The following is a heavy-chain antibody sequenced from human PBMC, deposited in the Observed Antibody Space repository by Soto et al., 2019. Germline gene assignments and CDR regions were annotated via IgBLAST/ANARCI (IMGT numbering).Heavy chain of an antibody. CDR1: GFSVGSNY. D-gene: IGHD2-8*01. J-gene: IGHJ4*02. CDR3: ARKSDSGPGPEADGV. V-gene: IGHV3-53*02. CDR2: IYSNGDT. Sequence: EVQLVETGGGLIQPGGSLRLSCAASGFSVGSNYMTWVRQSPGKGLEWVSLIYSNGDTDYADSVKGRFSISRDNFKNTLYLQMNNLRAEDTAVYHCARKSDSGPGPEADGVWGRGTLVTVSS.